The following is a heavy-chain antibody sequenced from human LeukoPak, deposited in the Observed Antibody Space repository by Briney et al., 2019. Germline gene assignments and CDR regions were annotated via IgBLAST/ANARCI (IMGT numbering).Heavy chain of an antibody. CDR2: ISSSSSYI. CDR3: ARVMGIVWFREIPSYGMDV. CDR1: GFTFSSYS. D-gene: IGHD2-2*03. V-gene: IGHV3-21*01. Sequence: GGSLRLSCAASGFTFSSYSMNWVRQAPGKGLEWVSSISSSSSYIYYADSVKGRFTISRDNAKNPLYLQMNSLRAEDTAVYYCARVMGIVWFREIPSYGMDVWGQGTTVTVSS. J-gene: IGHJ6*02.